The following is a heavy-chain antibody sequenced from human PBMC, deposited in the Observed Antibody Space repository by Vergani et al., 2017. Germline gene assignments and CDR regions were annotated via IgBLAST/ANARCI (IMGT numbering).Heavy chain of an antibody. J-gene: IGHJ6*02. Sequence: QVQLQESGPGLVKPSETLSLTCTVSGYSIRSGYYWGWIRQPPGKGLEWIGSIYHSGSTYYNPSLKSRVTISVDTAKNQFSLKLSSVTAADTAVYYCARDPTVTKYYDYGMDVWGQGTTVTVSS. CDR3: ARDPTVTKYYDYGMDV. CDR1: GYSIRSGYY. D-gene: IGHD4-17*01. V-gene: IGHV4-38-2*02. CDR2: IYHSGST.